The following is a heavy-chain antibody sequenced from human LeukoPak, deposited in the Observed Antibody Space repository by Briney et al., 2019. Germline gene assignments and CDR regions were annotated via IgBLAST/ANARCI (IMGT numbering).Heavy chain of an antibody. V-gene: IGHV1-18*01. CDR3: SVYNWNDNWFDP. CDR1: AYTLTRYG. Sequence: ASVKVSCKASAYTLTRYGINWVRLAPGQGLEWMGWISAYNDNTNNMQEFKGRITLTADTSTNTAYLELRSLRSDDTAVYYCSVYNWNDNWFDPWGQGTLVTVSS. D-gene: IGHD1-1*01. J-gene: IGHJ5*02. CDR2: ISAYNDNT.